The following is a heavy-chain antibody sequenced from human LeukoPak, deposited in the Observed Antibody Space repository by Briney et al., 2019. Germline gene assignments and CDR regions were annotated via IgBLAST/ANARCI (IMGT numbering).Heavy chain of an antibody. Sequence: PSETLSLTCDVYGGSISASNWWTWVRQPPGGGLEWIGEVHLNGRSHYSPSLESRVTMSADMSENHISLHLTSVTAADTAVYYCAREGGFYRPLDYTGPGTLVIVSS. V-gene: IGHV4-4*02. CDR1: GGSISASNW. J-gene: IGHJ4*02. D-gene: IGHD2/OR15-2a*01. CDR2: VHLNGRS. CDR3: AREGGFYRPLDY.